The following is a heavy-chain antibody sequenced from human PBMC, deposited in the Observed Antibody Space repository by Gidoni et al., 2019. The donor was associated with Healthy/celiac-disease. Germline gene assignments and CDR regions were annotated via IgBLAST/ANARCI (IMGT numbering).Heavy chain of an antibody. CDR3: ARDRRITIFGVVGGDAFDI. CDR1: GFTFSSYG. V-gene: IGHV3-33*01. D-gene: IGHD3-3*01. Sequence: QVQLVESGGGVVQPGRSRRLSWAASGFTFSSYGLHWVRQAPGKGLEWVAVIWYDGSNKYYADSVKGRFTISRDNSKNTLYLQMNSLRAEDTAVYYCARDRRITIFGVVGGDAFDIWGQGTMVTVSS. J-gene: IGHJ3*02. CDR2: IWYDGSNK.